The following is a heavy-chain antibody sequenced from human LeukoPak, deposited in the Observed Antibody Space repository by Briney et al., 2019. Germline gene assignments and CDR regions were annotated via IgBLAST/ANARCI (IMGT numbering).Heavy chain of an antibody. J-gene: IGHJ5*02. Sequence: SETLSLTCTVSGYSISSGYYWGWIRQPPGKGLEWIGSIYHSGSTYYNPSLKSRVTISVDTSKNQFSLKLSSVTAADTAVYYCALGGQQLVLSWFDPRGQGTLVTVSS. CDR2: IYHSGST. V-gene: IGHV4-38-2*02. D-gene: IGHD6-13*01. CDR1: GYSISSGYY. CDR3: ALGGQQLVLSWFDP.